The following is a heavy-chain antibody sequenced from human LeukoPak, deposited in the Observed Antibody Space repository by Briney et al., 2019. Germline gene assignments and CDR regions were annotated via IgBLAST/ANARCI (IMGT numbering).Heavy chain of an antibody. CDR2: IYYSGNT. J-gene: IGHJ4*02. Sequence: SETLSLTCTVSGDSISTSNSYWGWIRQPPGKGLEWIGSIYYSGNTYYNPSLKSRVTISVDKSKNQFSLRLSSVTAADTAVYYCARGPLIDYWGQGTLVTVSS. CDR3: ARGPLIDY. V-gene: IGHV4-39*07. CDR1: GDSISTSNSY.